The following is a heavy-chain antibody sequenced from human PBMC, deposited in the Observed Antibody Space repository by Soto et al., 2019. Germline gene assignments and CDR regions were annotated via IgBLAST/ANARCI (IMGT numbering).Heavy chain of an antibody. D-gene: IGHD5-12*01. V-gene: IGHV1-18*04. CDR1: GYTFTSYG. CDR3: ALRGGSQVYYYGMDV. CDR2: ISAYNGNT. Sequence: GASVKVSCKASGYTFTSYGISWVRQAPGQGLEWMGWISAYNGNTNYAQKLQGRVTMTTDTSTSTAYMELRSLRSDDTAVYYCALRGGSQVYYYGMDVWGQGTTATVSS. J-gene: IGHJ6*02.